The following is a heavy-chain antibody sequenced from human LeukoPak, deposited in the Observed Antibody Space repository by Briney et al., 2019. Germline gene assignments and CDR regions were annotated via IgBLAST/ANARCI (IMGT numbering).Heavy chain of an antibody. D-gene: IGHD3-10*01. Sequence: PSETLSLTCTVSGGSISSYYWSWIRQPPGKGLEWIGYIYYSGSTNYNPSLKSRVTISVDTSKNQFSLKLSSVTAADTAVYYCARDPFGLWFGELYDAFDIWGQGTMVTVSS. CDR1: GGSISSYY. CDR3: ARDPFGLWFGELYDAFDI. J-gene: IGHJ3*02. V-gene: IGHV4-59*01. CDR2: IYYSGST.